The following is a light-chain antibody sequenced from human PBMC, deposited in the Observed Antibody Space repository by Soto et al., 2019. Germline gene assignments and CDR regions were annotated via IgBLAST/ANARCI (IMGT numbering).Light chain of an antibody. CDR2: AAS. Sequence: DIQMTQSPSSLSASVGDRVTITCRASQSISGYLNWYQKKSGQAPRXLMYAASSLQSGVPSRFSGSGSGTDFTINICSLQPEDADTYYCQQSDSMPWTFGQGTKVDI. J-gene: IGKJ1*01. V-gene: IGKV1-39*01. CDR3: QQSDSMPWT. CDR1: QSISGY.